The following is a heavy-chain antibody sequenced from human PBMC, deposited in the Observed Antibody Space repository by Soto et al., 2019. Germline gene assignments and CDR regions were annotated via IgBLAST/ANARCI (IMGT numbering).Heavy chain of an antibody. J-gene: IGHJ4*02. CDR1: GFTLSSYW. V-gene: IGHV3-74*01. D-gene: IGHD1-1*01. CDR3: ARGIGYSAHDY. Sequence: GGALSLSCGASGFTLSSYWMHWVRQAPGKGLVWVSRISSDGSSTSYADSVKGRFTISRDNAKNTLYLQMDSLRADDTAVYFCARGIGYSAHDYWGQGTLVTVYS. CDR2: ISSDGSST.